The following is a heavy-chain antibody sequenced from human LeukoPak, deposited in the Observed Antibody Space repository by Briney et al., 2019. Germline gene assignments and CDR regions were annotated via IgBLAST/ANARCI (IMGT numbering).Heavy chain of an antibody. D-gene: IGHD3-10*01. CDR2: IYHSGST. CDR1: GGSISSGGYY. J-gene: IGHJ2*01. V-gene: IGHV4-30-2*01. CDR3: ARAREYDYWYFDL. Sequence: PSETLSLTCTVSGGSISSGGYYWSWIRQPPGKGLEWIGYIYHSGSTYYNPSLKSRVTISVDRSKNQFSLKLSSVTAADTAVYYCARAREYDYWYFDLWGRGTLVTVSS.